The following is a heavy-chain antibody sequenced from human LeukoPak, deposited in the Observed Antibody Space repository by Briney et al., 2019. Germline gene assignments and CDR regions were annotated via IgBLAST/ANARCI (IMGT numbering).Heavy chain of an antibody. D-gene: IGHD2-21*01. CDR1: GFTFSSYS. V-gene: IGHV3-48*01. Sequence: GGSLRLSCAASGFTFSSYSMNWVRQAPGKGLEWVSYISSSSSTIYYADSVKGRFTISRDNAKNSLYLQMTSLTAEDTAVYYCARDRRVGGWGGAFDIWGQGTKVTVSS. CDR2: ISSSSSTI. CDR3: ARDRRVGGWGGAFDI. J-gene: IGHJ3*02.